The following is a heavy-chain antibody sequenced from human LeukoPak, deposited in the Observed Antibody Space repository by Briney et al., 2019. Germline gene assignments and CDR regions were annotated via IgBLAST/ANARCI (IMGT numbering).Heavy chain of an antibody. CDR2: IIPIFGTA. D-gene: IGHD1-26*01. CDR3: ATVPTGKYSGSYLALGAFDY. J-gene: IGHJ4*02. V-gene: IGHV1-69*05. Sequence: ASVKVSCKASGGTFSSYAISWVRQAPGQGLEWMGGIIPIFGTANYAQKFQGRVTITTDESTSTAYMELSSLRSEDTAVYYCATVPTGKYSGSYLALGAFDYWGQGTLVTVPS. CDR1: GGTFSSYA.